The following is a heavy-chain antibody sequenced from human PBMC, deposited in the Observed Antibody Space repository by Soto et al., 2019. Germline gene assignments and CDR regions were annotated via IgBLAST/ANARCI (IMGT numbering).Heavy chain of an antibody. CDR1: GGSISSGGYS. Sequence: SEMLSLTSAVAGGSISSGGYSWSWIRQPPGKGLEWIGYIYHSGSTYYNPSLKSRVTISVDRSKNQFSLKLSSVTAADTAVYYCARGSEWGVRGPYYGMDVWGQGTTVTVSS. CDR2: IYHSGST. CDR3: ARGSEWGVRGPYYGMDV. D-gene: IGHD3-10*01. J-gene: IGHJ6*01. V-gene: IGHV4-30-2*01.